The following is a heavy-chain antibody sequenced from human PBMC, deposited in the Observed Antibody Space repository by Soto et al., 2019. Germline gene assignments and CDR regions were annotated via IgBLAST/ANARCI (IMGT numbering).Heavy chain of an antibody. CDR3: LWFGETIPQVMDDY. V-gene: IGHV3-23*01. CDR1: GFTFSSYA. Sequence: GGSLRLSCAASGFTFSSYAMSWVRQAPGKGLEWVSAISGSGGSTYYADSVKGRFTISRDNSKNTLYLQMNSLRAEDTAVYYCLWFGETIPQVMDDYWGQGTLVTVSS. D-gene: IGHD3-10*01. J-gene: IGHJ4*02. CDR2: ISGSGGST.